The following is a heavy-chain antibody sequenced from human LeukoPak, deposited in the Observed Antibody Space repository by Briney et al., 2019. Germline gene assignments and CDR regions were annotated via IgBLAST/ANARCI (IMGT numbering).Heavy chain of an antibody. CDR1: GFTFSSYG. J-gene: IGHJ4*02. CDR2: IWYDGSNK. D-gene: IGHD6-19*01. Sequence: GGPLRPSCAAPGFTFSSYGMHWVRQAQGKGLKWVAVIWYDGSNKYYADSVKGRFTISRDNSKNTLYLQMNSLRAEDTAVYYCARETDSSGWPIDYWGQGTLVTVSS. CDR3: ARETDSSGWPIDY. V-gene: IGHV3-33*01.